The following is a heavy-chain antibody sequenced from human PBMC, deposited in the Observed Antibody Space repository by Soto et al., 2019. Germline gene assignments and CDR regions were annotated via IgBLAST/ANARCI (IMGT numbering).Heavy chain of an antibody. CDR1: GFIFSSYG. CDR3: AKDQSGYDHYAMDV. Sequence: QVQLVESGGGVVQPGRSLRLSCAASGFIFSSYGMHWVRQAPGKGLEWVAVISYDGINKNHADSVKGRFTISRDNSKNTLPLQMNSLRAEDTAVYYCAKDQSGYDHYAMDVWGQGTAVTVSS. V-gene: IGHV3-30*18. D-gene: IGHD3-3*01. CDR2: ISYDGINK. J-gene: IGHJ6*02.